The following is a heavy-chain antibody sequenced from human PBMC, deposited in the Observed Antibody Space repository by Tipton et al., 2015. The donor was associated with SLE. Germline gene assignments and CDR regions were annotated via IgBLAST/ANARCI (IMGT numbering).Heavy chain of an antibody. V-gene: IGHV3-64D*06. J-gene: IGHJ4*02. CDR2: ISSNGGST. CDR3: VKDARAHGNYFDY. CDR1: GFTFSSYA. D-gene: IGHD1-26*01. Sequence: GSLRLSCSASGFTFSSYAMHWVRQAPGKGLEYVSAISSNGGSTYYADSVKGRFTISRDNSKNTLYLQMSSLRAEDTAVYYCVKDARAHGNYFDYWGQGTLVTVSS.